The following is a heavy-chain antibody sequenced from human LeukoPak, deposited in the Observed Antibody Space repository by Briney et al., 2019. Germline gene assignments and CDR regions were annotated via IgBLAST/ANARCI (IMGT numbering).Heavy chain of an antibody. CDR3: ARQQRTEYQNGKSIAAAGTQFDP. CDR1: SGSFSGYY. D-gene: IGHD6-13*01. CDR2: INHSGST. Sequence: SETLSLTCAVYSGSFSGYYWSWIRQPPGKGLEWIGEINHSGSTNYNPSLKSRVTISADTSKNQFSLKLSSVTAADTAVYYCARQQRTEYQNGKSIAAAGTQFDPWGQGTLVTVSS. J-gene: IGHJ5*02. V-gene: IGHV4-34*01.